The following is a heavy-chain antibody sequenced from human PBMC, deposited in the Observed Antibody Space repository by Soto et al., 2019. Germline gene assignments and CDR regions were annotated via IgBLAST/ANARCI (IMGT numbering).Heavy chain of an antibody. CDR2: ISYDGSNK. V-gene: IGHV3-30-3*01. CDR3: ARDPYSNYVGYFDY. D-gene: IGHD4-4*01. CDR1: GFKFSSYA. J-gene: IGHJ4*02. Sequence: GSLRLCCAASGFKFSSYAMQWVRQAPGKGLEWVAVISYDGSNKYYADSVKGRFTISRDNSKNTLYLQMNSLRAEDTAVYYCARDPYSNYVGYFDYWGQGTLVTVSS.